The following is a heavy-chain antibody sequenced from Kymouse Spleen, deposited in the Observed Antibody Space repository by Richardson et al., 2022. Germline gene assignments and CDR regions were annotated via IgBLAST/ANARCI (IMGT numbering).Heavy chain of an antibody. D-gene: IGHD3-9*01. V-gene: IGHV4-34*01. J-gene: IGHJ6*02. Sequence: QVQLQQWGAGLLKPSETLSLTCAVYGGSFSGYYWSWIRQPPGKGLEWIGEINHSGSTNYNPSLKSRVTISVDTSKNQFSLKLSSVTAADTAVYYCARRYYDILTGSLYGMDVWGQGTTVTVSS. CDR2: INHSGST. CDR1: GGSFSGYY. CDR3: ARRYYDILTGSLYGMDV.